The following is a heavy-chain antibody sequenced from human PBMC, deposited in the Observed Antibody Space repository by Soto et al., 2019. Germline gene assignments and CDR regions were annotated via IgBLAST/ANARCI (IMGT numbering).Heavy chain of an antibody. CDR1: GGSISSSSYY. CDR3: AGQSLGTTRDFDY. D-gene: IGHD1-26*01. V-gene: IGHV4-39*01. Sequence: ETLSLTCTVSGGSISSSSYYWGWIRQPPGKGLEWIGSIYYSGSTYYNPSLKSRVTISVDTSKNHFSLRLSSVTAADTAVYYCAGQSLGTTRDFDYWGQGTLVTVSS. CDR2: IYYSGST. J-gene: IGHJ4*02.